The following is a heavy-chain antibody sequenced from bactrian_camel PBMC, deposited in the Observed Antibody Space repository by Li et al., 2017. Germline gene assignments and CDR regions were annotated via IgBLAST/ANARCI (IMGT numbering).Heavy chain of an antibody. J-gene: IGHJ4*01. D-gene: IGHD2*01. Sequence: QVQLVESGGGSAQAGGSLTLSCAAHGYTYSEICMAWFRQAPGKEREGVAAFYSRGDITYYADSVEYRFTISKDNAKNTVFLHMNNLQPEDTATYFCAAEPSPAHGGYHDGLQLRANEYSYWGQGTQVTVS. V-gene: IGHV3-3*01. CDR2: FYSRGDIT. CDR3: AAEPSPAHGGYHDGLQLRANEYSY. CDR1: GYTYSEIC.